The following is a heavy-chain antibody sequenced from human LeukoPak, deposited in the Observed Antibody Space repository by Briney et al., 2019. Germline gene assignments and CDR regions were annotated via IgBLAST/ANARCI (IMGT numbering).Heavy chain of an antibody. CDR1: GFTFSSYA. J-gene: IGHJ4*02. CDR2: ISGSGGST. D-gene: IGHD4-17*01. CDR3: AKDQGPRMTTVTKIDY. V-gene: IGHV3-23*01. Sequence: GGSLRLSCAASGFTFSSYAMSWVRQAPGKGLEWVSAISGSGGSTYYADSVKGRFTISRDNSKNTLYLQMNSLRAEDTAVYYCAKDQGPRMTTVTKIDYWGQGTLVTVSS.